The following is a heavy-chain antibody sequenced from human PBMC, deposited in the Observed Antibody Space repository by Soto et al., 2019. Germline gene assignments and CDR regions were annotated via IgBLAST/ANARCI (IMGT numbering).Heavy chain of an antibody. CDR2: INHSGST. V-gene: IGHV4-34*01. D-gene: IGHD2-21*01. CDR1: GGSFSGYY. Sequence: SETLSLTCAVYGGSFSGYYWSWIRQPPGKGLEWIGEINHSGSTNYNPSLKSRVTISVDTSKNQFSLKLSSVTAADTAVYYCARLRTAYCGGDCYVYWGQGTLVTVSS. J-gene: IGHJ4*02. CDR3: ARLRTAYCGGDCYVY.